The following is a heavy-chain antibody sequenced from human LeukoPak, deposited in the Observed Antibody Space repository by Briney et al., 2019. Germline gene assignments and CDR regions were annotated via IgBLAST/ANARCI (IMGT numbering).Heavy chain of an antibody. CDR3: ARERSSWHTYGMDV. Sequence: GGSLRLSCAASGFTFSGYGMHWVRQAPGKGLEWVAVIWFDGSNKCYADSVKGRFTISRDNSKNTLYLQMNSLRAEDTAVYYCARERSSWHTYGMDVWGQGTTVTVSS. V-gene: IGHV3-33*01. J-gene: IGHJ6*02. CDR1: GFTFSGYG. CDR2: IWFDGSNK. D-gene: IGHD6-13*01.